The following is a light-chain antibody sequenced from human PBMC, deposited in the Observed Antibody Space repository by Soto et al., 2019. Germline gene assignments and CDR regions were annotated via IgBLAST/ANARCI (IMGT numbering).Light chain of an antibody. J-gene: IGKJ2*01. Sequence: DIVLTQSPGTLSLSPGKRATLSCRASQRLTNNFLAWFQQKPGLAPRLLIHGASTRASGVPDRFSGGGSGTDFVLTISRLEPEDFAVYYCQQYGRSPFTFGQGTKLQIK. CDR1: QRLTNNF. CDR3: QQYGRSPFT. V-gene: IGKV3-20*01. CDR2: GAS.